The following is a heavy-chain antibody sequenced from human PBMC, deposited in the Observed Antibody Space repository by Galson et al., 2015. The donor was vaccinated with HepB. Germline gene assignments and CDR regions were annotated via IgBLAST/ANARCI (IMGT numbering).Heavy chain of an antibody. CDR3: AKGPGYSIYNWFDP. V-gene: IGHV1-3*01. Sequence: SVKVSCKASGYTFTSYAMHWVRQAPGQRLEWMGWINAGNGNTKYSQKFQGRVTITRDTSASTAYMELSSLRSEDTAVYYCAKGPGYSIYNWFDPWGQGTLVTASS. D-gene: IGHD6-13*01. CDR2: INAGNGNT. CDR1: GYTFTSYA. J-gene: IGHJ5*02.